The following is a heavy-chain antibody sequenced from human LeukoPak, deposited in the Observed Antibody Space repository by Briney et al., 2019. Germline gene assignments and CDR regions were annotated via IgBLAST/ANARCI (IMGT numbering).Heavy chain of an antibody. D-gene: IGHD3-22*01. Sequence: ASVKVSCKASGGTFSSYAISWVRQAPGQGLEWMGGIIPIFGTANYAQKFQGRVTITTDESTSTAYMELSSLRSEDTAVYYCARDPPLDSSGYYPYYYYYYGMDVWGQGTTVTVSS. V-gene: IGHV1-69*05. CDR1: GGTFSSYA. J-gene: IGHJ6*02. CDR3: ARDPPLDSSGYYPYYYYYYGMDV. CDR2: IIPIFGTA.